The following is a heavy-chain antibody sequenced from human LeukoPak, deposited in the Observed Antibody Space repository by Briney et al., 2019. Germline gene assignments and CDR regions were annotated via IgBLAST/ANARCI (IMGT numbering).Heavy chain of an antibody. J-gene: IGHJ4*02. D-gene: IGHD1-26*01. Sequence: SETLSLTCTVSGGSISSYYWSWIRQPPGKGLEWIGYIYHSGSTNYNPSLKSRVTISVDTSKNQFSLKLSSVTAADTAVYYCARGRAYSGSSLDYWGQGTLVTVSS. CDR3: ARGRAYSGSSLDY. CDR1: GGSISSYY. CDR2: IYHSGST. V-gene: IGHV4-59*12.